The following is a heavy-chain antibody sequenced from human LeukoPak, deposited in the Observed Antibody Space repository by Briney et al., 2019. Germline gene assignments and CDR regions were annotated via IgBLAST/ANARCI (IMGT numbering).Heavy chain of an antibody. J-gene: IGHJ3*02. CDR2: IYSGGGT. D-gene: IGHD2-15*01. V-gene: IGHV3-53*01. CDR1: GFSVSGNY. Sequence: PGGSLRLSCAAFGFSVSGNYMSWVRRAPGKGLEWVSIIYSGGGTYYADSVKGRFTISRDNAKNTLYLQMNSPRVEDTAVYYCAREGEDLSSGDEYDAFDIWGQGTMVTVSS. CDR3: AREGEDLSSGDEYDAFDI.